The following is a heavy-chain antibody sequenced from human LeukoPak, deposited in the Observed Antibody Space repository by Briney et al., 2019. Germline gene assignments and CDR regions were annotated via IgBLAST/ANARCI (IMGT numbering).Heavy chain of an antibody. D-gene: IGHD2-21*02. CDR2: VWHSGST. V-gene: IGHV4-4*02. CDR1: GFTFSSYSM. J-gene: IGHJ3*02. Sequence: GSLRLSCAASGFTFSSYSMNWVRQAPGKGLEWIGEVWHSGSTNYYPSLKSRVTISIEKSKNQFSLKLSSVTAADTAVYYCAGAYCGGDCYSGRAFDIWGQGTMVTVSS. CDR3: AGAYCGGDCYSGRAFDI.